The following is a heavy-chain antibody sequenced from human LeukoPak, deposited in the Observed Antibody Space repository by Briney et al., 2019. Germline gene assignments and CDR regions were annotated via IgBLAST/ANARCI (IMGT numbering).Heavy chain of an antibody. CDR1: GFTPSNPR. J-gene: IGHJ4*02. CDR3: APVPGSTVFGEVIDY. CDR2: IERRREGETT. D-gene: IGHD3-3*01. V-gene: IGHV3-15*04. Sequence: PGGSLRLSCEVSGFTPSNPRMNGARQPAARGRAWIGRIERRREGETTDYAARVRGTNPISRDYSLNTVVLHMNSLKTEDTAVYYFAPVPGSTVFGEVIDYWGQGTLVTISS.